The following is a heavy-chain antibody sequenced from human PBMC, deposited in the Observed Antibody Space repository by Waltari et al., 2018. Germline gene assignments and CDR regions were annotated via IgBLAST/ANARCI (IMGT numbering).Heavy chain of an antibody. D-gene: IGHD3-16*01. V-gene: IGHV4-39*07. CDR3: ARETGGGGSDY. CDR2: IYYSGST. J-gene: IGHJ4*02. CDR1: GGSIRSSSYY. Sequence: QLQLQESGPGLVKPSETLSLTCTVSGGSIRSSSYYWGWIRQPPGKGLEWIGSIYYSGSTYYNPSLKSRVTISVDTSKNQFSLKLSSVTAADTAVYYCARETGGGGSDYWGQGTLVTVSS.